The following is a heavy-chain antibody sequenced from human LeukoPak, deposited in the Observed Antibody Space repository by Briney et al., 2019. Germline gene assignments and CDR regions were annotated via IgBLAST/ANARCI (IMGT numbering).Heavy chain of an antibody. V-gene: IGHV2-5*01. CDR1: GFSLSKTDVG. Sequence: KESGPTLVKPTQTLTLTCTFSGFSLSKTDVGVGWIRQPPGKALEWLALIYWNDDKNYRPSLRNRLTITKDTSKNQVVLTMTDMNPVDTATYYCAQTSYIWGSDRYRAFDIWGQGTLVTVSP. J-gene: IGHJ3*02. D-gene: IGHD3-16*02. CDR2: IYWNDDK. CDR3: AQTSYIWGSDRYRAFDI.